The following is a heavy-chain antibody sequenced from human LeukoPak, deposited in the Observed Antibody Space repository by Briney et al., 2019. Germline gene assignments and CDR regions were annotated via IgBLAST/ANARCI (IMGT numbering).Heavy chain of an antibody. CDR1: GFTFSNHW. CDR3: AGGSSGYYCDHFQT. Sequence: GGSLRLSCAASGFTFSNHWMTWIRQAPGKGLEWVANIKQDGIEKYYADSVEGRFTVSRDNTKKTLFLQMHTLRAEDTAVYYCAGGSSGYYCDHFQTWGQGSLVTVSS. CDR2: IKQDGIEK. D-gene: IGHD3-22*01. V-gene: IGHV3-7*01. J-gene: IGHJ1*01.